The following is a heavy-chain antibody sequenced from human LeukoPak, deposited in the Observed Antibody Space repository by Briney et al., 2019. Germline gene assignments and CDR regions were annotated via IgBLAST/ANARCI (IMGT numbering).Heavy chain of an antibody. CDR3: ARDVYSGYDKDYYYYYGMDV. CDR2: ISYDGSNK. J-gene: IGHJ6*04. Sequence: PGRSLRLSCAASGFTFSSYAMHWGRQAPGKGPEWLAVISYDGSNKYYADSVKGRFTISRDNSKNTLYLQMNSLRAEDTAVYYCARDVYSGYDKDYYYYYGMDVWGKGTTVTVSS. D-gene: IGHD5-12*01. CDR1: GFTFSSYA. V-gene: IGHV3-30*04.